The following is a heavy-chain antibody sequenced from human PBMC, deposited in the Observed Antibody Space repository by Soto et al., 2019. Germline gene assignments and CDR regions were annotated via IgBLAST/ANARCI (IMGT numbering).Heavy chain of an antibody. Sequence: QVQLQESGPGLVKPSETLSLTCTVSGVSISSYYWSWIRQPPGKGLEWVGYIHYSGNTNYNPSLKGRVTISIDASNDQFSLELSSVTAADSAVYFCARGIGQQLPPLDWGQGTLVTVSS. J-gene: IGHJ4*02. V-gene: IGHV4-59*01. CDR3: ARGIGQQLPPLD. CDR1: GVSISSYY. D-gene: IGHD6-13*01. CDR2: IHYSGNT.